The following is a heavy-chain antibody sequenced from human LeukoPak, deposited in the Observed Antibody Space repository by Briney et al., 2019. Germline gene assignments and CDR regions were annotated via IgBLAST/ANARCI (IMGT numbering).Heavy chain of an antibody. D-gene: IGHD6-6*01. J-gene: IGHJ4*02. CDR3: ARVIAARPGRHFDY. CDR1: GGSISSGGYY. V-gene: IGHV4-30-2*01. CDR2: IYHSGST. Sequence: SQILSLTCTVSGGSISSGGYYWSWIRQPPGKGLEWIGYIYHSGSTYYNPSLKSRVTISVDTSKNQFSLKLSSVTAADTAVYYCARVIAARPGRHFDYWGQGTLVTVSS.